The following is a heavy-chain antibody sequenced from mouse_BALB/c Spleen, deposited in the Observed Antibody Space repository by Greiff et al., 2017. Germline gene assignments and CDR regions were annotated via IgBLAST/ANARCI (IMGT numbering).Heavy chain of an antibody. V-gene: IGHV2-6-4*01. D-gene: IGHD2-10*02. CDR1: GFSLFRYS. Sequence: VQGVESGPGLVAPSQSLSITCTVSGFSLFRYSVHWVRQPPGKGLEWLGMIWGGGSTDYNSALKSRLSISKDNSKSQVFLKMNSLQTDDTAMYYCARNLGYGNYRDWYFDVWGAGTTVTVSS. J-gene: IGHJ1*01. CDR2: IWGGGST. CDR3: ARNLGYGNYRDWYFDV.